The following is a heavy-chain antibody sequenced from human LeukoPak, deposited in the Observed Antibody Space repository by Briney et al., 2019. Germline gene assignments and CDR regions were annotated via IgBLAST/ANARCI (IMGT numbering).Heavy chain of an antibody. D-gene: IGHD1-26*01. CDR1: GYSFANYW. V-gene: IGHV5-51*01. J-gene: IGHJ4*02. Sequence: GESLKISCKGSGYSFANYWIGWVRQMPGKGLEYMGIIYPGDSDTRYSPSFQGQVTMSADKSISTAYLQWNSLRASDTGMYYCAIQRSGSYHDCWGQGTLVTVSS. CDR3: AIQRSGSYHDC. CDR2: IYPGDSDT.